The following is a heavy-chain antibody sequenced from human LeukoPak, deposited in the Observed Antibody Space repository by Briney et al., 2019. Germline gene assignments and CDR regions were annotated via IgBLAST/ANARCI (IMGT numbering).Heavy chain of an antibody. V-gene: IGHV3-9*01. CDR3: AKDISQARRVGVAADYYYYMDV. J-gene: IGHJ6*03. CDR2: MSWNGFNI. D-gene: IGHD6-19*01. Sequence: GRSLRLSCEASGFTLDYSGMNWVRQAPGKGLEWVSGMSWNGFNIGYAASVKGRFTISRDSAKNSLYLQMDSLRPEDTALYYCAKDISQARRVGVAADYYYYMDVWGKGTTVTVSS. CDR1: GFTLDYSG.